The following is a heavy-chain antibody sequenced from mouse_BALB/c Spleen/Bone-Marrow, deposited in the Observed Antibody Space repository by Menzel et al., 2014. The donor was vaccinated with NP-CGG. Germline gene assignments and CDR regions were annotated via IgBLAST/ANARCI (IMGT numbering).Heavy chain of an antibody. V-gene: IGHV5-15*02. CDR3: TRNCGNQGAMDY. D-gene: IGHD2-1*01. CDR2: ISNLAYSI. Sequence: EVKVEESGGGLVQPGGSRKLSCAASGFTFSDYGMAWVRQAPGKGPEWVAFISNLAYSIYYADTVTGRFTISRENAKSTLYLEMSSLRSEDTAIYYYTRNCGNQGAMDYWGQGTSVTVSS. J-gene: IGHJ4*01. CDR1: GFTFSDYG.